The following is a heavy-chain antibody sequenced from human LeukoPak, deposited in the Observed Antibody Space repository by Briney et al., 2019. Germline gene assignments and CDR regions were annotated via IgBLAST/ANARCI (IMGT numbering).Heavy chain of an antibody. J-gene: IGHJ3*02. CDR2: ISAYNGNT. V-gene: IGHV1-18*01. D-gene: IGHD3-10*01. Sequence: VASVKVSCKASGYTFTSYGISWVRQAPGQGLEWMGWISAYNGNTNYAQKLQGRVTMTTDTSTSTAYMELRSLRSDDTAVYYCARDRGTFYGSGSLTSAAFDIWGQGTMVTVSS. CDR3: ARDRGTFYGSGSLTSAAFDI. CDR1: GYTFTSYG.